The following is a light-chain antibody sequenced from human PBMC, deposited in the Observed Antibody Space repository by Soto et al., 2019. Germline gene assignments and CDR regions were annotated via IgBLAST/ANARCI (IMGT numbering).Light chain of an antibody. CDR1: QGISSY. CDR2: AAY. Sequence: IRMTPSPYSLSTSPRDRDTITCRASQGISSYLAWYQQKPGKAPKLLIYAAYNLQSGVASRFSGSRSGTDFTLTISCLQSEDFATYYCQQYYSYPRTFGQGTKVDIK. V-gene: IGKV1-8*01. CDR3: QQYYSYPRT. J-gene: IGKJ1*01.